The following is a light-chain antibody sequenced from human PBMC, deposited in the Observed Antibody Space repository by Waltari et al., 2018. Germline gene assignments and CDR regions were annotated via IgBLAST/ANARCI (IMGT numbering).Light chain of an antibody. J-gene: IGLJ2*01. CDR1: RSNIGAGYD. CDR3: QSYDSSLSGSVV. Sequence: QSVLTQPPSVSGAPGQRVTISCTGSRSNIGAGYDVQWYQQLPGTVPKLLITSNSHRPSGVPDRFSGSRSDTSASLAITGLQTEDEADYYCQSYDSSLSGSVVFGGGTKLTVL. V-gene: IGLV1-40*01. CDR2: SNS.